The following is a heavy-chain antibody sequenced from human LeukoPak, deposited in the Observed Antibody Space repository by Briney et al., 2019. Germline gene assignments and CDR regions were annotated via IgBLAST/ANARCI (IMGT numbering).Heavy chain of an antibody. V-gene: IGHV3-7*01. CDR3: AKDWGTYASGSSYFDY. CDR1: GFTFSGYW. Sequence: GGSLRLSCAASGFTFSGYWMMWIRQTPGKGLEWVANIRQDGSVKQYVDSVKGRFTISRDNSKNTQYLQMDSLRPEDTAVYYCAKDWGTYASGSSYFDYWGQGTLVTVSS. J-gene: IGHJ4*02. D-gene: IGHD3-10*01. CDR2: IRQDGSVK.